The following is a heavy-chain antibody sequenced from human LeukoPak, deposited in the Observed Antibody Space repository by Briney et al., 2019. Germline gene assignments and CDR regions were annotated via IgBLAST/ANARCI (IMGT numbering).Heavy chain of an antibody. V-gene: IGHV4-61*02. J-gene: IGHJ5*02. Sequence: PSETLSLTCTVSGGSISSGSYYWSWIRQPAGKGLEWIGRIYTSGSTNYNPSLKSRVTISVDTSKSQFSLKLSSVTAADTAVYYCARDTYGSGSYTDGNWFDPWGQGTLVTVSS. CDR3: ARDTYGSGSYTDGNWFDP. D-gene: IGHD3-10*01. CDR2: IYTSGST. CDR1: GGSISSGSYY.